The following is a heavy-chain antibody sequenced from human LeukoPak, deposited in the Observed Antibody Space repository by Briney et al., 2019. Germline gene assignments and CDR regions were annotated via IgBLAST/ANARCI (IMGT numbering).Heavy chain of an antibody. CDR3: AKKGRYYDSSGYYSLDY. D-gene: IGHD3-22*01. Sequence: GGSLRLSCAASGFTFSSYAMSWVRQAPGKGLEWVSAISGSGGSTYYADSVKGRSTISRDNSKNTLYLQMNSLRAEDTAVYYCAKKGRYYDSSGYYSLDYWGQGTLVTVSS. J-gene: IGHJ4*02. CDR2: ISGSGGST. CDR1: GFTFSSYA. V-gene: IGHV3-23*01.